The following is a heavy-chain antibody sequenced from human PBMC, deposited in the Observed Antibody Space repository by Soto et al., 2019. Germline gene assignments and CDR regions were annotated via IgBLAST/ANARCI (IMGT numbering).Heavy chain of an antibody. CDR3: AHTGGGGVDY. CDR1: GFSLSTSGVG. V-gene: IGHV2-5*02. Sequence: QITLKESGPTLVKPTQTLTLTCTFSGFSLSTSGVGVGWIRQPPGKALEWLALIYWDDDKRYSPSLKSRLTITKDPSKHQVVLAMTNMDPVDTATYYCAHTGGGGVDYWGQGTLVTVSS. CDR2: IYWDDDK. J-gene: IGHJ4*02. D-gene: IGHD2-15*01.